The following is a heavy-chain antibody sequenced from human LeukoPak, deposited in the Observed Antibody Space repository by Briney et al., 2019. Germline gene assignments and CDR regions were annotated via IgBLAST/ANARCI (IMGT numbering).Heavy chain of an antibody. CDR2: IYYSGST. CDR1: GGSISSSSYY. V-gene: IGHV4-39*07. D-gene: IGHD5-18*01. CDR3: ARGAARGRVDYMDV. J-gene: IGHJ6*03. Sequence: PSETLSLTCTVSGGSISSSSYYRGWIRQPPGKGLEWIGSIYYSGSTYYNPSLKSRVTISVDTSKNQFSLKLSSVTAADTAVYYCARGAARGRVDYMDVWGKGTTVTVSS.